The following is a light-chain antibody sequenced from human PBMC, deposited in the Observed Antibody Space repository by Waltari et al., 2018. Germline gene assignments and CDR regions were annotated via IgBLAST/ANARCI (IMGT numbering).Light chain of an antibody. CDR3: QQRYSIPLT. V-gene: IGKV1-39*01. CDR2: AAS. Sequence: DIQLPQSPSSLSVSVGDRVTITCRASQSLGRYLNWYQRKPGKAPEVRIYAASSLHVAVPSRFSGNGSGTDFTLIIDSLQTEDFATYYCQQRYSIPLTFGGGTKVEI. CDR1: QSLGRY. J-gene: IGKJ4*01.